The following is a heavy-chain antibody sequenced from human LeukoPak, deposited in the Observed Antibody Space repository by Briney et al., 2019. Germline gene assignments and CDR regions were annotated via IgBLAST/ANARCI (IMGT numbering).Heavy chain of an antibody. CDR2: IIPIFGTA. CDR3: ARARDSGSSLGLLDI. CDR1: GYTFTSYG. J-gene: IGHJ3*02. D-gene: IGHD1-26*01. V-gene: IGHV1-69*05. Sequence: ASVKVSCKASGYTFTSYGISWVRQAPGQGLEWMGRIIPIFGTANYAQKFQGRVTITTDESTSTAYMELSSLRSEDTAVYYCARARDSGSSLGLLDIWGQGTMVTVSS.